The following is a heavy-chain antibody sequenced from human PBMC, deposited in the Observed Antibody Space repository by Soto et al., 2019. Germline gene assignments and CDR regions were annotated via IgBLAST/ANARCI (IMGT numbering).Heavy chain of an antibody. CDR3: ARGSRDSYPGSRIFDL. D-gene: IGHD3-10*01. CDR1: IFTFSDYY. CDR2: ISSRASAT. J-gene: IGHJ4*02. Sequence: GGSLRLSCEASIFTFSDYYMTWIRQAPGKGLEWVSSISSRASATYYADSVKGRFTISRDNAKNSVSLQMNSLRAEDTAVYYCARGSRDSYPGSRIFDLWGRGTRVTVSS. V-gene: IGHV3-11*01.